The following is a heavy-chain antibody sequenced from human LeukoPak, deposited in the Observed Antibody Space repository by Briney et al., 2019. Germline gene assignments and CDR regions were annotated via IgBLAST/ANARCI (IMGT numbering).Heavy chain of an antibody. CDR3: AKDRIPSGGSSKYFQH. J-gene: IGHJ1*01. D-gene: IGHD2-15*01. Sequence: GGSLRLSCAASGFTFSSYAMSWVRQAPGKGLEWVSAISGSGGSTYYADSVKGRFTISRDNPKNTLYLQMNSLRAEDTAVYYCAKDRIPSGGSSKYFQHWGQGTLVTVSS. V-gene: IGHV3-23*01. CDR2: ISGSGGST. CDR1: GFTFSSYA.